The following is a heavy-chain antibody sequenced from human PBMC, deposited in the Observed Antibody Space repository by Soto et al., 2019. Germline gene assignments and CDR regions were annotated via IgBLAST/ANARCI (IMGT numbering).Heavy chain of an antibody. CDR2: INAANGNT. J-gene: IGHJ4*02. CDR1: GYTITNNA. V-gene: IGHV1-3*01. Sequence: QVQLVQSGAEVKKPGASVKVSCKASGYTITNNAIHWVRQAPGQRLEWMGWINAANGNTKYSQKFQSRVTITRDTSASTAYMERSSLRSEDTAVYYCARDQGLCSGGSCWGYFDYWGQGTLVTVSS. CDR3: ARDQGLCSGGSCWGYFDY. D-gene: IGHD2-15*01.